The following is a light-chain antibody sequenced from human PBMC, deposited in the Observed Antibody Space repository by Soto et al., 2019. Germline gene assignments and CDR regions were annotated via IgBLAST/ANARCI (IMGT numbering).Light chain of an antibody. V-gene: IGKV1-39*01. CDR3: QQSGDTPPWT. J-gene: IGKJ1*01. CDR2: AAS. Sequence: DIQMPQSPSSLSASVGDRVTITCRASQSIRIYLNWYQQKPGKAPELLIFAASSLQSGVPSRFSGSGSGTYVTITISRLQPEDFAIYSCQQSGDTPPWTFGQGTKVEIK. CDR1: QSIRIY.